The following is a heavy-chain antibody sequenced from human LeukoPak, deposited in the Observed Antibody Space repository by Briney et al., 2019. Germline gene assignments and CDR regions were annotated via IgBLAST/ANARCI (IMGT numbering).Heavy chain of an antibody. D-gene: IGHD6-19*01. V-gene: IGHV3-30*18. Sequence: GGSLRLSCAASGFTFSSYGMHWVRQAPGKGLEWVAVISYDGSNKYYADPVKGRFTISRDNSKNTLYLQMNSLRAEDTAVYYCAKDPSIAVAGSVFDYWGQGTLVTVSS. J-gene: IGHJ4*02. CDR1: GFTFSSYG. CDR3: AKDPSIAVAGSVFDY. CDR2: ISYDGSNK.